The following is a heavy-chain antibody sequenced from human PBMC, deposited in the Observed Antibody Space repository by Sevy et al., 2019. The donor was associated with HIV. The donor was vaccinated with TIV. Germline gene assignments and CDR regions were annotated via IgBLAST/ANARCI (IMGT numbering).Heavy chain of an antibody. Sequence: ASVKVSCKASGYTFTSYRITWVRQAPGQGLECMGWVSPHNGDTNYVQKFQGRVTMTTDTSTSTAYMELRSLRSDDTAVYYCARAHCTGGRCHSLAYWGQGSLVTVSS. CDR3: ARAHCTGGRCHSLAY. CDR1: GYTFTSYR. J-gene: IGHJ4*02. D-gene: IGHD2-15*01. CDR2: VSPHNGDT. V-gene: IGHV1-18*01.